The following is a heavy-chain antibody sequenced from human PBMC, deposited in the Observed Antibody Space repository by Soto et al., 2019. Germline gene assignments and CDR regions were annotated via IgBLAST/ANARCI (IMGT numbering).Heavy chain of an antibody. J-gene: IGHJ5*02. CDR3: ARQRTDYYDSSGYSRWFDP. V-gene: IGHV4-39*01. Sequence: SETLSLTCTVSSGSVISGSYYWSWIRQPPGKGLEWIGSIYYSGSTYYNPSLKSRVTISVDTSKNQFSLKLSSVTAADTAVYYCARQRTDYYDSSGYSRWFDPWGQGTLVTVSS. D-gene: IGHD3-22*01. CDR1: SGSVISGSYY. CDR2: IYYSGST.